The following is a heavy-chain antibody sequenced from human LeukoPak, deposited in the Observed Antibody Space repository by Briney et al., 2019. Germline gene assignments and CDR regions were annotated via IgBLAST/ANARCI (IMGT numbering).Heavy chain of an antibody. D-gene: IGHD3-9*01. CDR1: GFTFSSYG. V-gene: IGHV3-23*01. Sequence: TGGSLRLSCAASGFTFSSYGMSWVRQAPGKGLEWVSAISGSGGSTYHADSVKGRFTISRDNSKNTLYLQMNSLRAEDTAVYYCAKGGKYYDILTGPHQIMDVWGKGTTVTISS. CDR3: AKGGKYYDILTGPHQIMDV. J-gene: IGHJ6*03. CDR2: ISGSGGST.